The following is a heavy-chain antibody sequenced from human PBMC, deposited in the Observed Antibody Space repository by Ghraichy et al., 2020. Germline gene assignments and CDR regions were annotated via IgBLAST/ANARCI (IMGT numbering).Heavy chain of an antibody. D-gene: IGHD6-13*01. J-gene: IGHJ6*02. Sequence: SETLSLTCAVSGGSISSSNWWSWVRQPPGKGLEWIGEIYHSGSTNYNPSLKSRVTISVDKSKNQFSLKLSSVTAADTAVYYCARDMAAAAGPPSWYYYYGMDVWGQGTTVTVSS. CDR2: IYHSGST. CDR1: GGSISSSNW. V-gene: IGHV4-4*02. CDR3: ARDMAAAAGPPSWYYYYGMDV.